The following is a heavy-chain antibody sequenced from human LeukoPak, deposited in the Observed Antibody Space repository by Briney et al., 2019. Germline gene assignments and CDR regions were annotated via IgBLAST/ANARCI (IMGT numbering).Heavy chain of an antibody. J-gene: IGHJ3*01. V-gene: IGHV3-23*01. D-gene: IGHD3-10*02. CDR2: ISGSGGST. CDR1: GFTFSSYA. Sequence: PGRSLRLSCAASGFTFSSYAMSWVRQAPGKGLEWVSAISGSGGSTYYADSVKGRFTISRDNSKNTLYLQMNSLRAEDTAVYYCAKFFTGEYVRAFDVWGQGTMVTVSS. CDR3: AKFFTGEYVRAFDV.